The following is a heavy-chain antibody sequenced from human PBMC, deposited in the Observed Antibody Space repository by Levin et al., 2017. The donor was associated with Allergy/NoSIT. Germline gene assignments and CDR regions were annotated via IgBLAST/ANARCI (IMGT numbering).Heavy chain of an antibody. CDR2: ISGSGSST. D-gene: IGHD3-3*01. Sequence: LSLTCAASGFTFNNYAMSWVRQAPGKGLEWVSAISGSGSSTYYADSVKGRFTISRDNSKNTLYLQMNSLRAEDTAVYYCAKVIQYEKILEWFPIHHDYHMDVWGQGTTVTVSS. V-gene: IGHV3-23*01. CDR1: GFTFNNYA. CDR3: AKVIQYEKILEWFPIHHDYHMDV. J-gene: IGHJ6*02.